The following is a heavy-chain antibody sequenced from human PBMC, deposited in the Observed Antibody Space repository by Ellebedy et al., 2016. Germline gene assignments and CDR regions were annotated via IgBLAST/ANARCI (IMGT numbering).Heavy chain of an antibody. V-gene: IGHV3-21*01. D-gene: IGHD1-26*01. CDR2: ISSSSSYI. J-gene: IGHJ3*02. CDR1: GFTFSSYS. Sequence: GGSLRLXXAVSGFTFSSYSMNWVRQAPGKGLEWVSSISSSSSYIYYADSVKGRFTISRDNAKNSLYLQMNSLRAEDTAVYYCARDWYSGSQDAFDIWGQGTMVTVSS. CDR3: ARDWYSGSQDAFDI.